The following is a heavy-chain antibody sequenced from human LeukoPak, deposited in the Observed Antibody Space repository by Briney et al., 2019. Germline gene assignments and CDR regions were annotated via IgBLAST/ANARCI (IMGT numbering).Heavy chain of an antibody. Sequence: GESLKISCKDSGYNFANNWIGWVRQTPGKGLEWMGIISVGNSDTRYSPSLQGQVTMSVDKSVSTAYLQWSSLKASDTAMYYCARRESVTGAPLDYWGQGTLVTVSS. CDR3: ARRESVTGAPLDY. CDR1: GYNFANNW. CDR2: ISVGNSDT. D-gene: IGHD3-10*01. J-gene: IGHJ4*02. V-gene: IGHV5-51*01.